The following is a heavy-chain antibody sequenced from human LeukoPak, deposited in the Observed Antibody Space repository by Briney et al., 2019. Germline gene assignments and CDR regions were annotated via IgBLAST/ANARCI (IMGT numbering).Heavy chain of an antibody. CDR2: ISDDGNKK. V-gene: IGHV3-30*03. J-gene: IGHJ4*02. D-gene: IGHD2-2*01. Sequence: GRSLRLSCGASGFTFGYYGMHWVRQAPGKGLEWVAVISDDGNKKYYADSVKGRFTISRDNAKNSLYLQMNSLRVEDTAVYYCASRASSFDYWGQGTLVTVSS. CDR1: GFTFGYYG. CDR3: ASRASSFDY.